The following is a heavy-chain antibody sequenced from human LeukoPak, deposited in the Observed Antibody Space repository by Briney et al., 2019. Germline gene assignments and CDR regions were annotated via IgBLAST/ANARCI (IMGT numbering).Heavy chain of an antibody. Sequence: PSQTLSLTCTVSAVSITSGTYYWTWIRQPAGKGLEWIGRIYSTGRVNYNPSLKSRVTMLLDTSKNHISLKLTSVTAADTAIYFCARASETAMVTLWGQGTLVTVSS. J-gene: IGHJ4*02. V-gene: IGHV4-61*02. CDR1: AVSITSGTYY. D-gene: IGHD5-18*01. CDR3: ARASETAMVTL. CDR2: IYSTGRV.